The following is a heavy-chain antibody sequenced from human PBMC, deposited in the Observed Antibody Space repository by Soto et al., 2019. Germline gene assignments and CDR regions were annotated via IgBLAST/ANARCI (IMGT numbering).Heavy chain of an antibody. V-gene: IGHV4-34*12. CDR1: GGSFSGYY. Sequence: QVQLQQWGAGLLKPSETLSLTCAVYGGSFSGYYWTWIRQPPGKGLEWIGEIIHSGSTNYNPSLKSRVTISVDTSKNQFSLKLSSVTAADTAVYYCAKYVPSGGGMDVWGQGTTVTVSS. D-gene: IGHD1-26*01. CDR3: AKYVPSGGGMDV. CDR2: IIHSGST. J-gene: IGHJ6*02.